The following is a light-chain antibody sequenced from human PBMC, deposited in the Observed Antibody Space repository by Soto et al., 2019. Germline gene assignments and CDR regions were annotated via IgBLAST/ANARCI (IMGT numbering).Light chain of an antibody. J-gene: IGKJ4*01. CDR1: QSVSSF. Sequence: EIVMTQSPAALSLSPGEGATLSCRASQSVSSFLAWYQQKPGQAPRLLIYGASNRATGIPARFSGSGSGTDFTLTISSLEPEDFAVYYCQQHTNWPLTFGGGTKVDIK. V-gene: IGKV3-11*01. CDR2: GAS. CDR3: QQHTNWPLT.